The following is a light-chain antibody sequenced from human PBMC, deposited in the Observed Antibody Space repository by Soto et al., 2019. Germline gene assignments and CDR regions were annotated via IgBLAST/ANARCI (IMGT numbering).Light chain of an antibody. CDR1: SSDVGGYNY. CDR2: EVS. J-gene: IGLJ3*02. V-gene: IGLV2-14*01. Sequence: QSVLTQPASVSGSPGQSITISCTGTSSDVGGYNYVSWYQQHPGKAPKLMVYEVSNRPSGVSNRFSGFKSGNTASLTISGLQTEDEADYYCSSYTRGATWVFGGGTKLTVL. CDR3: SSYTRGATWV.